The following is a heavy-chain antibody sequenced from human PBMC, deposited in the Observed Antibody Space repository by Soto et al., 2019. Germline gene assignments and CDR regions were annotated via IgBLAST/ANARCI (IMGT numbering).Heavy chain of an antibody. D-gene: IGHD4-4*01. CDR2: INHSGST. CDR3: ARGAPTDDYSNYVALYYYGMDV. V-gene: IGHV4-34*01. J-gene: IGHJ6*02. CDR1: GGSFSGYY. Sequence: SETLSLTCAVYGGSFSGYYWSWIRQPPGKGLEWIGEINHSGSTNYNPSLKSRVTISVDTSKNQFPLKLSSVTAADTAVYYCARGAPTDDYSNYVALYYYGMDVWGQGTTVTAP.